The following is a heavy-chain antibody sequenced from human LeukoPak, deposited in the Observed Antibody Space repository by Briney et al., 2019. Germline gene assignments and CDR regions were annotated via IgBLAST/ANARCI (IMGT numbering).Heavy chain of an antibody. CDR2: IYTGTSA. CDR3: TRDPQMTSGYGMDV. Sequence: GGSLRLSCAASGFIASSSYMNWVRQAPGKGLEWVSVIYTGTSAYYADSVKGRFTISRDDSKNTVYLQMNSLRPEDRGVYYCTRDPQMTSGYGMDVRGQGTTVAVS. J-gene: IGHJ6*02. V-gene: IGHV3-66*02. CDR1: GFIASSSY. D-gene: IGHD3-22*01.